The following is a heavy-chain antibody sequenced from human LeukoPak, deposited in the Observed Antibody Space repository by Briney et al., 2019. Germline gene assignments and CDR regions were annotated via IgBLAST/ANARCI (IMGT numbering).Heavy chain of an antibody. V-gene: IGHV5-51*01. J-gene: IGHJ4*02. CDR1: ACISTCYW. CDR2: IYPSDSGT. CDR3: ARTTIGYCSSTSCYVFDY. D-gene: IGHD2-2*01. Sequence: AGALQISCKGSACISTCYWIGGGRRLPEKGLERMGIIYPSDSGTRYSPSFQGQVTISADKSISTAYLQWSSLKASDTAMYYCARTTIGYCSSTSCYVFDYWGQGTLVTVSS.